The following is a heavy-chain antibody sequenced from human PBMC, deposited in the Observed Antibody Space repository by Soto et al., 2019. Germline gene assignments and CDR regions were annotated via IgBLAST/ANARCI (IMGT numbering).Heavy chain of an antibody. CDR2: ISAYNGNT. Sequence: QVQLVQSGVEVKKPGASVKVSCKASGYTFTSYGISWVRQAPGQGLEWMGWISAYNGNTNYAQKFQGRVTMTTDPATSTAYMERRRLRSDDTAVYYCARDSGYGLLFDYWGQGTLVTVSS. D-gene: IGHD5-12*01. CDR1: GYTFTSYG. V-gene: IGHV1-18*01. J-gene: IGHJ4*02. CDR3: ARDSGYGLLFDY.